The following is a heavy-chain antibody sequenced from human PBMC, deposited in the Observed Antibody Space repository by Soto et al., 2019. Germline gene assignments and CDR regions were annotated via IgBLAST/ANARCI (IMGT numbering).Heavy chain of an antibody. J-gene: IGHJ2*01. V-gene: IGHV1-69*12. Sequence: QVQLVQSGAEVKKPGSSVKVAGKASGGTFSNYPISWVRQAPGQGLEWMGGVIPIFGTVNYAEKFQGRVTITAHDSISRDNMELTRQIYKDRAVYYCAAVNHRSFNFCHFDLWGRGTLVTVSS. CDR1: GGTFSNYP. CDR2: VIPIFGTV. D-gene: IGHD4-4*01. CDR3: AAVNHRSFNFCHFDL.